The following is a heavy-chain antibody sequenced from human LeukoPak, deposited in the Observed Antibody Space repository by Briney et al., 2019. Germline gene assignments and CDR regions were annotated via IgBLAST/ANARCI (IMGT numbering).Heavy chain of an antibody. CDR1: GFMFSTYS. CDR3: STEAVVTVTGFDS. J-gene: IGHJ4*02. D-gene: IGHD4-4*01. V-gene: IGHV3-30-3*01. CDR2: ISNDGNMI. Sequence: AGGSLRLSCAASGFMFSTYSMHWVRQAPGKGLDWVAVISNDGNMIYYADSVKGRFTISRDNSKKKLYLQMNSLRAEDTAVYYCSTEAVVTVTGFDSWGQGTLVTVSS.